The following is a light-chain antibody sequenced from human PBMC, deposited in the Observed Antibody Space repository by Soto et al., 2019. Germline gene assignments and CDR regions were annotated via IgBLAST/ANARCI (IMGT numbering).Light chain of an antibody. Sequence: QSVLTQPASVSGSPGQSITISCTGTGSDVGGYNYVSWYQQHPGKAPKLMVYDVSSRPSGVSNRFSGSKSGNTASLTISGLQAEDEADYYCNSYTANSPYVFGTGTKVTVL. J-gene: IGLJ1*01. CDR2: DVS. CDR3: NSYTANSPYV. CDR1: GSDVGGYNY. V-gene: IGLV2-14*01.